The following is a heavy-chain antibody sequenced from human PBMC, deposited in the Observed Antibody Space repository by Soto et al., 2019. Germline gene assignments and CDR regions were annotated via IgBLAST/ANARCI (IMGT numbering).Heavy chain of an antibody. V-gene: IGHV4-30-4*08. CDR1: GGSISGDYYH. CDR2: IHFSGSV. CDR3: AREDDGGDRDYYGLDV. J-gene: IGHJ6*02. Sequence: QVQLQQSGPGLVKPSQTLSLTCTVSGGSISGDYYHWTWIRQSPGKGLEWIGYIHFSGSVRYNPSFKSRPTISVDTSKNQFSLHLRSVTAADTAVYFCAREDDGGDRDYYGLDVWGQGTTVTVSS. D-gene: IGHD2-21*02.